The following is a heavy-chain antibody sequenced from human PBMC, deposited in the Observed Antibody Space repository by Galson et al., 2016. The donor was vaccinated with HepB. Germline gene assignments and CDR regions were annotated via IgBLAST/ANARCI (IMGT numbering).Heavy chain of an antibody. CDR1: GYTFNGYF. CDR2: INTNSGGT. V-gene: IGHV1-2*02. Sequence: SVKVSCKASGYTFNGYFMEWVRQAPGQGLEWMGWINTNSGGTKYAQKFQGRVTMTRDTSFRTAYMELSGLTSDDTAVYYCARCGGDPYNFDYWGQGTLVTVSS. CDR3: ARCGGDPYNFDY. J-gene: IGHJ4*02. D-gene: IGHD2-21*02.